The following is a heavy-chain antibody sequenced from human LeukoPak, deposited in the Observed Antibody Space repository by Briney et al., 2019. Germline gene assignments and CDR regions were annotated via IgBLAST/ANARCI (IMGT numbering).Heavy chain of an antibody. V-gene: IGHV3-23*01. CDR2: ISDSGEST. J-gene: IGHJ4*02. CDR3: AKDALRTSGWYYFDY. CDR1: GFTFSSYA. Sequence: QPGGSLRLSCAASGFTFSSYAMSWVRQAPGKGLEWVSAISDSGESTYYADSVKGRFTISRDNSKNTLYLQMNSLRAEDTALYYCAKDALRTSGWYYFDYWGQGTLVAVSS. D-gene: IGHD6-19*01.